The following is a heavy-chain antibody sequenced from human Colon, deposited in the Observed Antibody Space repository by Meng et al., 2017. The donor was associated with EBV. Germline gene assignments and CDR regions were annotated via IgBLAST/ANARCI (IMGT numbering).Heavy chain of an antibody. D-gene: IGHD1-1*01. CDR1: GFIFRTYS. J-gene: IGHJ4*02. CDR2: LSDSGTYM. V-gene: IGHV3-21*01. Sequence: EVHLVESGGGLVKPGGSLRLSCAGSGFIFRTYSMNWVRQAPGKGLEWVASLSDSGTYMYYADSVRGRFTISGDYAKNLLYLEMNSLTAEDTGVYYCARRVGTGFDYWGQGTLVTVSS. CDR3: ARRVGTGFDY.